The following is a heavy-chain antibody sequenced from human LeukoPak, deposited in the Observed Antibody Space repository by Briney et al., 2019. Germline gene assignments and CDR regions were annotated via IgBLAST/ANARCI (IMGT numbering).Heavy chain of an antibody. CDR1: GYTFTCYG. CDR2: ISAYNGNT. J-gene: IGHJ3*02. Sequence: ASVKVSCKASGYTFTCYGISWVRQAPRQGLEWTGSISAYNGNTNYAQKLQGRVTMTTDTSTSTAYMELRSLRSDDTAVYYCARGNTKGRDGYYRIWGQGTMVTVSS. D-gene: IGHD5-24*01. V-gene: IGHV1-18*01. CDR3: ARGNTKGRDGYYRI.